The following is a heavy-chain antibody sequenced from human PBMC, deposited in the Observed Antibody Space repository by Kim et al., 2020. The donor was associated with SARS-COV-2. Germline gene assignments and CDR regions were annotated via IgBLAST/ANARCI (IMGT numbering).Heavy chain of an antibody. CDR3: ARGRYYYGSAVPYGMDV. D-gene: IGHD3-10*01. CDR1: GGTFSSYA. J-gene: IGHJ6*02. Sequence: SVKVSCKASGGTFSSYAISWVRQAPGQGLEWMGGIIPIFGTANYAQKFQGRVTITADESTSTAYMELSSLRSEDTAVYYCARGRYYYGSAVPYGMDVWGQGTTVTVSS. V-gene: IGHV1-69*13. CDR2: IIPIFGTA.